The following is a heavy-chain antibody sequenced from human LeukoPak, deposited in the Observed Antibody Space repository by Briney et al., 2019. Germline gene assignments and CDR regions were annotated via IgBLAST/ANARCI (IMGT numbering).Heavy chain of an antibody. CDR3: ATMVRGVTDFNGYYFDY. J-gene: IGHJ4*02. V-gene: IGHV3-7*01. CDR2: IKQDGSEK. D-gene: IGHD3-10*01. Sequence: GGSLRLSCAASGFTFSSYWMSWVRQAPGKGLEWVANIKQDGSEKYYVDSVKGRFTISRDNAKNSLYLQMNSLRAEDTAVYYCATMVRGVTDFNGYYFDYWGQGILVTVSS. CDR1: GFTFSSYW.